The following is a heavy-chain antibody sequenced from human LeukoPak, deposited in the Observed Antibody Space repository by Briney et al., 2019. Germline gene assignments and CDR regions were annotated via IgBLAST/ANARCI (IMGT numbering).Heavy chain of an antibody. CDR1: GGTFSSYA. CDR3: AQTPQMWTKVGYFDY. J-gene: IGHJ4*02. D-gene: IGHD4-23*01. Sequence: SVKVSCKASGGTFSSYAISWVRQAPGQGLEWMGGIIPIFGTANYAQKFQGRVTITADESTSTAYMELSSLRSEGTAVYYCAQTPQMWTKVGYFDYWGQGTLVTVSS. V-gene: IGHV1-69*13. CDR2: IIPIFGTA.